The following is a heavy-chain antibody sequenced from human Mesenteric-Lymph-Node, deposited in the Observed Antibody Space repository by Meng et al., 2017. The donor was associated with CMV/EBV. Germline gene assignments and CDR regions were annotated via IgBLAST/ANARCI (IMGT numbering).Heavy chain of an antibody. D-gene: IGHD3-22*01. CDR3: ARLYYYDSSGYYFGEVFDY. V-gene: IGHV4-39*01. J-gene: IGHJ4*02. CDR1: ISSSSYY. CDR2: IYYSGST. Sequence: ISSSSYYWGWTRQPPGKGLEWIGSIYYSGSTYYNPSLKSRVTISVDTSKNQFSLKLSSVTAADTAVYYCARLYYYDSSGYYFGEVFDYWGQGTLVTVSS.